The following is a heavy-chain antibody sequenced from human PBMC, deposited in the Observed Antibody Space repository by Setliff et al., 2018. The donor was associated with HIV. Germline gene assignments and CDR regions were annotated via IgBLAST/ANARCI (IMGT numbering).Heavy chain of an antibody. CDR2: INPNSAGT. Sequence: ASVKVSCKASGFTFSDYFIHWVRQAPAQGLEWMGWINPNSAGTNYAQTFQGRVTMTRDRSISTAYMEPSSLRSEDMAVYYCARSFYDSSGYYLLHFDYWGQGTLVTVSS. J-gene: IGHJ4*02. CDR3: ARSFYDSSGYYLLHFDY. D-gene: IGHD3-22*01. V-gene: IGHV1-2*02. CDR1: GFTFSDYF.